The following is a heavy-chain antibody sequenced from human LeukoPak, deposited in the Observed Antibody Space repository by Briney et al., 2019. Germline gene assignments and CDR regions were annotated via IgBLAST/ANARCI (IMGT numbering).Heavy chain of an antibody. CDR1: GGSISSFY. D-gene: IGHD6-19*01. CDR2: IYTSGIT. J-gene: IGHJ6*04. CDR3: ARQGGYSSPFSV. V-gene: IGHV4-4*09. Sequence: PSETLSLTCTVSGGSISSFYWTWIRQPPGKGLECIEYIYTSGITNYNPSLKSRVTISVDTSKNQFSLKLSSVTAADTAVYYCARQGGYSSPFSVWGEGTTVTVSS.